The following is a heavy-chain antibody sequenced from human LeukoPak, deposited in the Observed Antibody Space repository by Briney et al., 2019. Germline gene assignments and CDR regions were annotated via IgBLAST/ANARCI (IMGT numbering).Heavy chain of an antibody. D-gene: IGHD7-27*01. J-gene: IGHJ6*02. CDR2: IYYSGST. CDR3: ARHAPEQTGWHYYYGMDV. V-gene: IGHV4-59*08. CDR1: GGSISSYY. Sequence: PSETLSLTCTVSGGSISSYYWSWIRQPPGKGLEWIGYIYYSGSTNYNPSLKSRVTISVDTSKNQFSLKLSSVTAADTAVYYCARHAPEQTGWHYYYGMDVWGQGTTVTVSS.